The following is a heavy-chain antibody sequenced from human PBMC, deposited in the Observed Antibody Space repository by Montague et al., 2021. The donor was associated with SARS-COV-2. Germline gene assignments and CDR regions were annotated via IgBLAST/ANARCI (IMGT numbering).Heavy chain of an antibody. CDR2: INTDGSTS. V-gene: IGHV3-74*01. J-gene: IGHJ4*02. CDR1: GFTFSSYW. Sequence: SLRLSCAASGFTFSSYWMHWVRQAPGKGLVWVSRINTDGSTSTYADPVKGRFTVSRDNAKNTLYLQMSSLRAEDTAVYYCARNSDSWGQGTLVTVSS. CDR3: ARNSDS.